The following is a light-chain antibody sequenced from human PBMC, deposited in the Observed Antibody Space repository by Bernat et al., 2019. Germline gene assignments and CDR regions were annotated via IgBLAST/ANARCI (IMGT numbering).Light chain of an antibody. V-gene: IGKV1-39*01. CDR3: QQSYSTPRT. CDR1: QSISSY. Sequence: DIQMTQSPSSLSASVGDRVTITCRASQSISSYLNWYQQKPGKAPKLLIYAASSLQSGAPSRFSGCGSGTDFTLTISSLQPEDFATYYCQQSYSTPRTFGGGTKVEIK. CDR2: AAS. J-gene: IGKJ4*01.